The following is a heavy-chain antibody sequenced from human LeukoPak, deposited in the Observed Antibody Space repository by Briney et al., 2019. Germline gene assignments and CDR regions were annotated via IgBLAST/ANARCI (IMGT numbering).Heavy chain of an antibody. J-gene: IGHJ4*02. V-gene: IGHV3-23*01. CDR1: GFTFSNSA. CDR2: VSGSGGST. D-gene: IGHD3-3*01. Sequence: GGSLRLSCAASGFTFSNSAMSWVRQAPGKGLEWVSAVSGSGGSTYYADSVKGRFTISRDNSKNTLYLQMNSLRAEDTAVYYCAKVTGEVKYYDFWSGYFSSYYFDYWGQGTLVTVSS. CDR3: AKVTGEVKYYDFWSGYFSSYYFDY.